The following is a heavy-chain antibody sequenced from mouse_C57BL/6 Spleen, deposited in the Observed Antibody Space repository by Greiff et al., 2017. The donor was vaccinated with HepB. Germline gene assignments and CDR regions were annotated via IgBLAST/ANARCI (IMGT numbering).Heavy chain of an antibody. J-gene: IGHJ3*01. CDR3: TRSGAGPAWFAY. D-gene: IGHD3-3*01. CDR1: GYTFTDYE. CDR2: IDPETGGT. V-gene: IGHV1-15*01. Sequence: QVQLQQSGAELVRPGASVTLSCKASGYTFTDYEMHWVKQTPVHGLEWIGAIDPETGGTAYNQKFKGKAILTADKSSSTAYMELRSLTSEDSAVYYCTRSGAGPAWFAYWGQGTLVTVSA.